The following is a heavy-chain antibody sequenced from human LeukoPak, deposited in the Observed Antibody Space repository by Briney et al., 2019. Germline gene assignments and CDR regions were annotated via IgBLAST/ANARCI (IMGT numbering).Heavy chain of an antibody. D-gene: IGHD3-10*01. CDR1: GFTVSTNY. J-gene: IGHJ4*02. V-gene: IGHV3-53*05. Sequence: GGSLRLSCAASGFTVSTNYMSWVRQAPGKGLEWVSLIYSGGTTYYADSVKGRFTISRDNSKNTLYLQMSSLRAEDTAVYYCVKDMITMVRGVIIGLDYWGQGTLVTVSS. CDR3: VKDMITMVRGVIIGLDY. CDR2: IYSGGTT.